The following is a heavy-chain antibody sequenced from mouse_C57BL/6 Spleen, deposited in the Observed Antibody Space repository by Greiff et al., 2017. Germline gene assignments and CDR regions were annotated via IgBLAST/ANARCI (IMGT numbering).Heavy chain of an antibody. CDR2: IHPNSGST. J-gene: IGHJ1*03. CDR3: ARGIYYGYDDWDFDV. D-gene: IGHD2-2*01. Sequence: VQLQQPGAELVKPGASVKLSCKASGYTFTSYWMHWVKQRPGQGLEWIGMIHPNSGSTNYNEKFKSKATLTVDKSSSTAYMQLSSLTSEDSAVYYCARGIYYGYDDWDFDVWGTGTTVTVSS. CDR1: GYTFTSYW. V-gene: IGHV1-64*01.